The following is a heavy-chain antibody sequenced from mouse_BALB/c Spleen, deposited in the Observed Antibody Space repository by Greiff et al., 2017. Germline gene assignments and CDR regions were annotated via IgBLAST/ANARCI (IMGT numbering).Heavy chain of an antibody. CDR2: INPSSGYT. Sequence: VQLQQSAAELARPGASVKMSCKASGYTFTSYTMHWVKQRPGQGLEWIGYINPSSGYTEYNQKFKDKTTLTATKSYSTAYMQLSSLTSEDSAVYDCAREDATTMITKGGFDYWGQGTLVTVSA. CDR3: AREDATTMITKGGFDY. J-gene: IGHJ3*01. CDR1: GYTFTSYT. D-gene: IGHD2-4*01. V-gene: IGHV1-4*02.